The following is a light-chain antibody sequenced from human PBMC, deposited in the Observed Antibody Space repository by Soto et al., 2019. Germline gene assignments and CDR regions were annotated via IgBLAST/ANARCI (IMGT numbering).Light chain of an antibody. CDR1: QSVSSY. CDR2: DAS. Sequence: EIVLTQSPATLSLSPGERATLSCRASQSVSSYLAWYQQKSGQAPRLLIYDASSRATGIPDRFSGSGSGTDFTPTISRLEPEDFAIYYCQPYNNWPLTFGGGTKVDIK. J-gene: IGKJ4*01. CDR3: QPYNNWPLT. V-gene: IGKV3-11*01.